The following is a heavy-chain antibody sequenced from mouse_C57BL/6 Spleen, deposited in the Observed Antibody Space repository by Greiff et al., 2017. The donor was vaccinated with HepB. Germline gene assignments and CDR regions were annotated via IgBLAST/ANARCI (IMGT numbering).Heavy chain of an antibody. CDR3: ARDGGLYDYAMDY. CDR1: GFTFSSYA. V-gene: IGHV5-4*01. D-gene: IGHD2-12*01. J-gene: IGHJ4*01. Sequence: EVQGVESGGGLVKPGGSLKLSCAASGFTFSSYAMSWVRQTPEKRLEWVATISDGGSYTYYPDNVKGRFTISRDNAKNNLYLQMSHLKSEDTAMYYCARDGGLYDYAMDYWGQGTSVTVSS. CDR2: ISDGGSYT.